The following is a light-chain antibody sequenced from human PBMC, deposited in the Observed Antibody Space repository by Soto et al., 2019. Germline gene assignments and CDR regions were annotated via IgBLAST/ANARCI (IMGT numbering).Light chain of an antibody. V-gene: IGKV3-20*01. CDR1: QSVRSSS. CDR2: AAS. CDR3: QQYVGSTPTYT. Sequence: EIVLTQSPGTLSLSPGERATLSCRASQSVRSSSLAWYQQKPGQAPRLLIYAASSRASGIPGRFSGSGSGTDFTLTISRLEPEDFAVYYGQQYVGSTPTYTFGQGTKREIK. J-gene: IGKJ2*01.